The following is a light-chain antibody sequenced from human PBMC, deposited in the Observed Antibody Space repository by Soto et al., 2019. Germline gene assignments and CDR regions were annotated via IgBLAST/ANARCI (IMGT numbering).Light chain of an antibody. CDR3: QQYNNWPPWT. CDR2: GAS. CDR1: QNIRNN. Sequence: EVVMTQSPASLSVSPGERATLSCRASQNIRNNLAWYQQKPAQSPRLLISGASTREAGIPGRFSGSGSGTEVTLIISSLQSEDFAIDYCQQYNNWPPWTFGQGTKVELK. J-gene: IGKJ1*01. V-gene: IGKV3-15*01.